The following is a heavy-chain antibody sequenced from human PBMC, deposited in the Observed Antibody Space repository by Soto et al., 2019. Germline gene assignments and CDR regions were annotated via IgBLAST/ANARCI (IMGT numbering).Heavy chain of an antibody. V-gene: IGHV1-3*01. CDR1: GYSFTKYG. CDR2: INPGNGDT. D-gene: IGHD2-2*01. J-gene: IGHJ6*02. Sequence: SVKVSCKTSGYSFTKYGLHWGRQAPVQRLEWMGWINPGNGDTKYSQKFQGRVTITRDTSATTAYMELSSLRSEDSAVFYCARTDCSSTSCYNYYYYGMDVWGQGTTVTVSS. CDR3: ARTDCSSTSCYNYYYYGMDV.